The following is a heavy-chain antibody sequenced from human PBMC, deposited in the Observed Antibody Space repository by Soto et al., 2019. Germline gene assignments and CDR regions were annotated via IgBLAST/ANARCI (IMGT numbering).Heavy chain of an antibody. CDR3: AREVAADGTFREDVFDI. CDR2: IIPIFSTT. CDR1: GGTFSNHA. V-gene: IGHV1-69*12. J-gene: IGHJ3*02. D-gene: IGHD6-13*01. Sequence: QVHLVQSGAEVKKPGSSVKVSCKAPGGTFSNHAINWVRQVPGQGLEWMGRIIPIFSTTNYAQKFQGRVTMTADESTITAYLELSSLKHDDTAVYYCAREVAADGTFREDVFDIWGQGTLVTVSS.